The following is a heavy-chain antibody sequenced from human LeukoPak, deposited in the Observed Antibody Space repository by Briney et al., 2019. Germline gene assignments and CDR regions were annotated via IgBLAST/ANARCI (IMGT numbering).Heavy chain of an antibody. V-gene: IGHV1-18*01. CDR2: ISAYNGNT. Sequence: GASVKVSCKASGYTFTSYGISWVRQAPGQGLEWMGWISAYNGNTNYAQKLQGRVTMTTDTSTSTAYMELRSLRSDDTAVYYCARDEAGFVVVPAAISSDYWGQGTLVTVSS. D-gene: IGHD2-2*01. J-gene: IGHJ4*02. CDR1: GYTFTSYG. CDR3: ARDEAGFVVVPAAISSDY.